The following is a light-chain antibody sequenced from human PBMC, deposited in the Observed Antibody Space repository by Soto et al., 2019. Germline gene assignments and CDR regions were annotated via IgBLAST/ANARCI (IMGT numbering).Light chain of an antibody. Sequence: EIVLTQSPATLSLSLGERATLXXRASQSVSSYLAGYQQKPGQAPWXLIYGASSRATGIPDRFSGSGSGTEFTLTITSLQPDDFATYYCQQYNTFLTFGGGTKVDIK. CDR2: GAS. V-gene: IGKV3-11*01. J-gene: IGKJ4*01. CDR1: QSVSSY. CDR3: QQYNTFLT.